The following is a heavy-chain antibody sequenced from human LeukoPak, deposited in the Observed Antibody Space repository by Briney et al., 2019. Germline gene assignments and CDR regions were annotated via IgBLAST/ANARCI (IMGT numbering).Heavy chain of an antibody. J-gene: IGHJ4*02. CDR3: AKGLRDGYLFDY. D-gene: IGHD5-24*01. CDR1: GFTFDDYA. Sequence: PGGSLRLSCAASGFTFDDYAMHWVCQAPGKGLEWVSLISGDGGSTYYADSVKGRFTISRDNSKTSLYLQMNSLRTEDTALYYCAKGLRDGYLFDYWGQGTLVTVSS. CDR2: ISGDGGST. V-gene: IGHV3-43*02.